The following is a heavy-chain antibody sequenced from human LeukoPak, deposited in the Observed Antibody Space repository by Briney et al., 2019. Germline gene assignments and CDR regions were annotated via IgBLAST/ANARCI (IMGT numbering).Heavy chain of an antibody. D-gene: IGHD2/OR15-2a*01. CDR3: ASHLPLSGAFDI. Sequence: ASVKVSCKASGYTFTSYGISWARQAPGQGLEWMGWISAYNVNTNYAQKLQGRVTMTTDTSTSTAYMELRSLRSDDTAVYYCASHLPLSGAFDIWGQGTMVTVSS. CDR2: ISAYNVNT. J-gene: IGHJ3*02. CDR1: GYTFTSYG. V-gene: IGHV1-18*01.